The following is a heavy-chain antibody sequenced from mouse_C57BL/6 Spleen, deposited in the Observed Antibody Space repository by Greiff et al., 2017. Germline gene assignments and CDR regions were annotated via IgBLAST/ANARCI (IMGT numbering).Heavy chain of an antibody. J-gene: IGHJ4*01. CDR3: ARRPTGTRGAMAY. CDR1: GYAFSSYW. Sequence: QVQLQQSGAELVKPGASVKISCKASGYAFSSYWMTWVQQRPGKGLEWIGQIYPGDGDTNYNGKFKGQATLTADKSSSPAYLQLSSLTSEDDEVYVCARRPTGTRGAMAYWGQGTLVTVSA. V-gene: IGHV1-80*01. CDR2: IYPGDGDT. D-gene: IGHD4-1*02.